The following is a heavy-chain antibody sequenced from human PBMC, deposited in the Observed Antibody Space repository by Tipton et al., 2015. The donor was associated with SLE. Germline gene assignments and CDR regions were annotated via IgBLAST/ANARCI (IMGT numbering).Heavy chain of an antibody. J-gene: IGHJ4*02. CDR3: ARLRLLDPGY. CDR1: GGSISNFY. CDR2: IFYSGTT. D-gene: IGHD3-3*01. V-gene: IGHV4-59*12. Sequence: TLSLTCTVSGGSISNFYWSWIRQPPGKGLEWIASIFYSGTTFHNPSLKSRVTISVDTSKNQFSLKLNSVTAADTAVYYCARLRLLDPGYWGQGTLVTVSS.